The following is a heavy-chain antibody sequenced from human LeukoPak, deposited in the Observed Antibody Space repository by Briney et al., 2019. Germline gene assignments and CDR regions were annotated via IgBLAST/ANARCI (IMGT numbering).Heavy chain of an antibody. D-gene: IGHD3-10*02. Sequence: GGSLRLSCAGSGFTFSSYSMNWVRQAPGKGLEWVSSISSSSYIYYADSVKGRFTISRDNAKKSLYLQMNSLRAEDTAVYYCAELGITMIGGVWGKGTTVTISS. J-gene: IGHJ6*04. CDR2: ISSSSYI. CDR1: GFTFSSYS. CDR3: AELGITMIGGV. V-gene: IGHV3-21*01.